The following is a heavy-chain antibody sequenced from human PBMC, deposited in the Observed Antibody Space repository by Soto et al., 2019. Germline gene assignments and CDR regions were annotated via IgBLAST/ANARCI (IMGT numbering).Heavy chain of an antibody. D-gene: IGHD1-26*01. CDR1: GFTFSNYS. V-gene: IGHV3-48*01. CDR3: VCSPRGGY. Sequence: EVQLVESGGGLVQPGGSLRLSCAASGFTFSNYSMKWVRQAPGKGLEWVSYITSTSSSIYYADSVKGRFTISRDNAKNSLYLQMNSLRAEDTAVYYCVCSPRGGYGGQGTLVTVSS. J-gene: IGHJ4*02. CDR2: ITSTSSSI.